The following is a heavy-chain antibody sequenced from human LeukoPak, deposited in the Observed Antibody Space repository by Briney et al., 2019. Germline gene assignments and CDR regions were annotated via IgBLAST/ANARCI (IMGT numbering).Heavy chain of an antibody. CDR3: ARDRLFGSPGGMDV. V-gene: IGHV3-66*01. J-gene: IGHJ6*02. Sequence: GGSLRLSCSASGFTVSSNYMSWVRQAPGKGLEWVSVLYTVGNAYYADSVKGRFTFSRDTSKNRLYLQMNSLRAEDTAVYYCARDRLFGSPGGMDVWGQGTTVTVSS. CDR1: GFTVSSNY. D-gene: IGHD3-10*01. CDR2: LYTVGNA.